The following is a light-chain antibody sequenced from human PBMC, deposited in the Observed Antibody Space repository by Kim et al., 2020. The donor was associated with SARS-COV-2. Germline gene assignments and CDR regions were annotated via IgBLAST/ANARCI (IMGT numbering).Light chain of an antibody. V-gene: IGKV3-20*01. J-gene: IGKJ2*01. Sequence: PGERVALSCRASHSVTSSRLAWYQQKSGQAPRLLIYDASIRATGVPDRFSGSGSGTDFTLTISRLEPEDVAVYYCQQYGSFPYTFGQGTKLE. CDR3: QQYGSFPYT. CDR2: DAS. CDR1: HSVTSSR.